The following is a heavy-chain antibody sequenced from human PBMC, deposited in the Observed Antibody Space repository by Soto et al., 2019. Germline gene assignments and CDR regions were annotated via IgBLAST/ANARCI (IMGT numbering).Heavy chain of an antibody. Sequence: SETLSLTCTFSGGTIRIGDYYWSWVRRPPGKGLEWIGYIYYSGSPYYNPSLKSRGNISVDTSKNQFSLKLSSVTAADTAVYYCARERPDGSRLDPWGQGTLVTVSS. J-gene: IGHJ5*02. CDR2: IYYSGSP. CDR3: ARERPDGSRLDP. D-gene: IGHD6-13*01. V-gene: IGHV4-30-4*01. CDR1: GGTIRIGDYY.